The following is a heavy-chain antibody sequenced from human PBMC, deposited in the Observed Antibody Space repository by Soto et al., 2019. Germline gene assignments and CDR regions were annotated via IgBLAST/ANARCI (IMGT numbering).Heavy chain of an antibody. CDR3: VRFALGDYPNCFDL. CDR1: GAPIRGYY. Sequence: SETLSLTCSVSGAPIRGYYWSWIRQPPGKGLEWIGYIYHSGSTKSNPSLKSRVTMSVDTSKNHLSLKLNSVNVDDTAVYYCVRFALGDYPNCFDLSGQGPLVTLS. V-gene: IGHV4-59*01. D-gene: IGHD4-17*01. J-gene: IGHJ5*02. CDR2: IYHSGST.